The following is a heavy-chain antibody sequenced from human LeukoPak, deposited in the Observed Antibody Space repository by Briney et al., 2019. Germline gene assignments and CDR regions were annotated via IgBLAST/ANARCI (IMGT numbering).Heavy chain of an antibody. J-gene: IGHJ4*02. CDR3: ARGYYYDSSGYYHLDY. V-gene: IGHV4-34*01. CDR1: GGSFSGYY. Sequence: PSETLSLTCAVYGGSFSGYYWSWIRQPPGKGLEWIGEINHSGSTNYNPSLKSRVTISVDTSKNQFSLKLSSVTAADTAVYYCARGYYYDSSGYYHLDYWGQGTLVTVSS. D-gene: IGHD3-22*01. CDR2: INHSGST.